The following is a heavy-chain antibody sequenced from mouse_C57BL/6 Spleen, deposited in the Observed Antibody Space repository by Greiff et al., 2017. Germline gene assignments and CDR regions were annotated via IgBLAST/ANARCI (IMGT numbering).Heavy chain of an antibody. V-gene: IGHV1-53*01. CDR1: GYTFTSYW. CDR2: INPSNGGT. CDR3: AIGTTVVAPFDY. D-gene: IGHD1-1*01. J-gene: IGHJ2*01. Sequence: QVQLQQPGTELVKPGASVKLSCKASGYTFTSYWMHWVKQRPGQGLEWIGNINPSNGGTNYNEKFKSKATLTVDNSSSTAYMQLSSLTSEDSAVYYGAIGTTVVAPFDYWGQGTTLTVSS.